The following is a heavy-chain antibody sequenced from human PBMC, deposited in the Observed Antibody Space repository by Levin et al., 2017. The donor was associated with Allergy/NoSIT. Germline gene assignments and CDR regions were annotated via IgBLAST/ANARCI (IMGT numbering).Heavy chain of an antibody. V-gene: IGHV1-18*01. J-gene: IGHJ4*02. CDR1: GYTFTSYG. Sequence: ASVKVSCKASGYTFTSYGISWVRQAPGQGLEWMGWISAYNGNTNYAQKLQGRVTMTTDTSTSTAYMELRSLRSDDTAVYYCARDRDHYDFWSGPEGVWDYWGQGTLVTVSS. CDR2: ISAYNGNT. D-gene: IGHD3-3*01. CDR3: ARDRDHYDFWSGPEGVWDY.